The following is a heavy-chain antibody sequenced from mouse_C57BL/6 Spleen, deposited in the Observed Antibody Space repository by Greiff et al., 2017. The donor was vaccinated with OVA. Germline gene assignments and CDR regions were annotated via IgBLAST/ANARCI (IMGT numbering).Heavy chain of an antibody. CDR1: GYSFTDYN. CDR3: ARELGQDGSSGYFDY. J-gene: IGHJ2*01. D-gene: IGHD1-1*01. CDR2: INPNYGTT. Sequence: EVQVVESGPELVKPGASVKISCKASGYSFTDYNMNWVKQSNGKSLEWIGVINPNYGTTSYNQKFKGKATLTVDQSSSTAYMQLNSLTSEDSAVYYCARELGQDGSSGYFDYWGQGTTLTVSS. V-gene: IGHV1-39*01.